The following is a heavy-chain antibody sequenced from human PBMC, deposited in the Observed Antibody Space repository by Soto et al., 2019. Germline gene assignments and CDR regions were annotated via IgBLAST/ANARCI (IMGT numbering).Heavy chain of an antibody. V-gene: IGHV1-24*01. J-gene: IGHJ3*02. CDR2: FDPEDGET. CDR1: GYTLTELS. D-gene: IGHD2-21*02. Sequence: QVQLVQSGAEVKKPGASVKVSCKVSGYTLTELSMHWVRQAPGKGLEWMGGFDPEDGETIYAQKFQGRVTMTEDTFTXTXSMELSSLRSEDTAVYYCATGPWEDCGGDCYYAFDIWGQGTMVTVSS. CDR3: ATGPWEDCGGDCYYAFDI.